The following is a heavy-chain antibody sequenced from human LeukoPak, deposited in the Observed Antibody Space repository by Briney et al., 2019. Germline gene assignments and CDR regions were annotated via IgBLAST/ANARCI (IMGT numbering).Heavy chain of an antibody. CDR3: ARYTGSDSGRWLDP. J-gene: IGHJ5*02. D-gene: IGHD1-26*01. CDR1: GGSMNSYY. V-gene: IGHV4-59*01. Sequence: PSETLSLTWSVSGGSMNSYYWSWIRQPPGKGLEWIGYIHSSGSTGYNPSLKSRVTISLDTSKNQFSLKLNSVSAADTAVYYCARYTGSDSGRWLDPWSKGTLVTVSS. CDR2: IHSSGST.